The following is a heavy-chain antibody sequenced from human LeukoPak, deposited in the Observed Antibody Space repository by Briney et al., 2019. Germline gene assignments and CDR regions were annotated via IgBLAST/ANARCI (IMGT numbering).Heavy chain of an antibody. Sequence: PGGSLRLSCAVSGVTFSNHNMNWVRQAPGKGLEWVSYISSSSSTLYYADSVKGRFTISRDNSKNTLYLQMNSLRAEDTAVYYCAKDLGSGWGHGRDYFDYWGQGTLVTVSS. V-gene: IGHV3-48*01. CDR1: GVTFSNHN. CDR2: ISSSSSTL. D-gene: IGHD3-16*01. J-gene: IGHJ4*02. CDR3: AKDLGSGWGHGRDYFDY.